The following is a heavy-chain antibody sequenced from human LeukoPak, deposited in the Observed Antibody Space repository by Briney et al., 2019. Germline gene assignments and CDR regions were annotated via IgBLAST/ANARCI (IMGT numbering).Heavy chain of an antibody. CDR2: ISAYNGNT. V-gene: IGHV1-18*01. CDR3: ARIAYCGGDCYTTYFDY. Sequence: ASVKVSCKASGYTFTSYGISWVRQAPGQGLEWMGWISAYNGNTNYAQKLQGRVTMTTDTSTGTAYMELRSLRSDDTAVYYCARIAYCGGDCYTTYFDYWGQGTLVTVSS. D-gene: IGHD2-21*01. J-gene: IGHJ4*02. CDR1: GYTFTSYG.